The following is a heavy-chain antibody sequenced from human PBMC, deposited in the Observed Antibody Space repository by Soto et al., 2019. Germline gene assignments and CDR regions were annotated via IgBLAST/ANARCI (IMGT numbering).Heavy chain of an antibody. CDR3: ASGLYYYDSSGYLVY. CDR1: GYTLTELS. J-gene: IGHJ4*02. V-gene: IGHV1-24*01. D-gene: IGHD3-22*01. CDR2: FDAEDGKT. Sequence: ASVKVSCKVSGYTLTELSMHWVRQAPGKGLEWMGGFDAEDGKTIYAQKFQGRVTMTEDTSTDTAYMELSSLRSDVTAVYYCASGLYYYDSSGYLVYWGQGTLVTVSS.